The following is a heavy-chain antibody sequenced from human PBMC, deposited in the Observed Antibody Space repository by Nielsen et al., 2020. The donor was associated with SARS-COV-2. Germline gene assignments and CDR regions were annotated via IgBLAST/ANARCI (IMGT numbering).Heavy chain of an antibody. V-gene: IGHV3-11*03. Sequence: GGSLRLPCAASGFTFSSYWMSWIRQAPGKGLEWVSYISHSGNYMIYADSVKGRLTISRDNARNSVYLQMNSLGAEDTAVYYCARTGRNMVNYYGMDVWGQGTTVTGSS. CDR1: GFTFSSYW. CDR2: ISHSGNYM. CDR3: ARTGRNMVNYYGMDV. D-gene: IGHD5-18*01. J-gene: IGHJ6*02.